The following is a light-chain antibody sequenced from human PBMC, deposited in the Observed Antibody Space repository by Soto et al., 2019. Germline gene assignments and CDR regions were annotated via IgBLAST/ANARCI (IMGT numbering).Light chain of an antibody. V-gene: IGKV1-12*01. J-gene: IGKJ3*01. CDR2: AAS. CDR1: LGISSW. Sequence: DIQMTQSPSSLSASGGDSVTITCRASLGISSWLAWYQQKPGKAPKRLIYAASSLNSGSPTSFSGSGSGTDFTLTISSLHPEDFATYYCQHANSFQSTFGPGTKVYIE. CDR3: QHANSFQST.